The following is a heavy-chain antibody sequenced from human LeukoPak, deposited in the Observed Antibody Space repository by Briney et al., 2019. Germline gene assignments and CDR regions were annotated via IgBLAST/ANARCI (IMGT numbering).Heavy chain of an antibody. D-gene: IGHD3-22*01. V-gene: IGHV3-23*01. CDR1: GFTFSNYY. CDR2: ISGSGGST. J-gene: IGHJ4*02. Sequence: GGSLRLSCVASGFTFSNYYMSWVRQAPGKGLEWVSAISGSGGSTYYADSVKGRFTISRDNSKNTLYLQMNSLRAEDTAVYYCAKDEMYYYDSSGYYGFDYWGQGTLVTVSS. CDR3: AKDEMYYYDSSGYYGFDY.